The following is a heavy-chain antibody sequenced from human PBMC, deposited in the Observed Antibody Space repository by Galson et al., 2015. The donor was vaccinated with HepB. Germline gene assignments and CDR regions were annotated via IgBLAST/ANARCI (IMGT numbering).Heavy chain of an antibody. CDR3: ARGEHGNRVSLFDP. CDR2: FYRSGST. D-gene: IGHD1-14*01. J-gene: IGHJ5*02. V-gene: IGHV3-66*01. CDR1: GFIVSSKY. Sequence: SLRLSCAASGFIVSSKYMSWVRQAPGKGLEWVSLFYRSGSTYYADSVKGRFTINPDTSKNQVSLHLNSVTPEDTAVYYCARGEHGNRVSLFDPWGQGILVTVSS.